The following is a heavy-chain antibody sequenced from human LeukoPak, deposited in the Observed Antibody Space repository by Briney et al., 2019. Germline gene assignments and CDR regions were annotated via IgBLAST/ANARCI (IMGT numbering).Heavy chain of an antibody. CDR3: ARSAYCGGDCYSRGYYFDY. Sequence: GGSLRLSCAASGFTFSSYSINWVRQAPGKGLEWVSSISSSSSYIYYADSVKGRFTISRDNAKNSLYLQMNSLRAEDTAVYYCARSAYCGGDCYSRGYYFDYWGQGTLVTVSS. J-gene: IGHJ4*02. D-gene: IGHD2-21*02. V-gene: IGHV3-21*01. CDR1: GFTFSSYS. CDR2: ISSSSSYI.